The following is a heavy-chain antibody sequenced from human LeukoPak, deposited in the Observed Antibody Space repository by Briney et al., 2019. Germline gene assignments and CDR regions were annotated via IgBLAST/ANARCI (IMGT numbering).Heavy chain of an antibody. J-gene: IGHJ3*02. V-gene: IGHV1-46*01. CDR2: INPSRGST. D-gene: IGHD3-22*01. Sequence: ASVKVSCKASGYTFTSYYMHWVRQAPGQGLEWMGRINPSRGSTSYARKFQGRVTITRDKSTSTVYMELSSLRSEDTAVYYCARDGDGYYYDSSGSHDAFDIGGQGTMVTVSS. CDR3: ARDGDGYYYDSSGSHDAFDI. CDR1: GYTFTSYY.